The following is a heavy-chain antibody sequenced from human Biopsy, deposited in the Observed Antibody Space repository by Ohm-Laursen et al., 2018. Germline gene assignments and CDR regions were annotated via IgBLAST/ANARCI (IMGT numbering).Heavy chain of an antibody. Sequence: ASVKVSCKASAYSFGDHRIHWVRQAPGQGLEWMGWIDPESGGTNYAQKFQGRVTMTRDTSISTTYMELRRLTSDDTAVFYCARELGDFWGGRQFDFWGQGTLVTVSS. J-gene: IGHJ5*01. CDR3: ARELGDFWGGRQFDF. CDR2: IDPESGGT. D-gene: IGHD3-3*01. V-gene: IGHV1-2*02. CDR1: AYSFGDHR.